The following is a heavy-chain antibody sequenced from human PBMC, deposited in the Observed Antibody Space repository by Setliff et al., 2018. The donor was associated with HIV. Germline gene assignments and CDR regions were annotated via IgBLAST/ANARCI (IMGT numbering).Heavy chain of an antibody. D-gene: IGHD3-9*01. CDR3: ARTWGAGVTGYWFEP. V-gene: IGHV1-8*01. CDR1: EYSFTSYD. CDR2: LNPNSHNT. J-gene: IGHJ5*02. Sequence: ASVKVSCKPSEYSFTSYDINWVRQATGQGLEWMGWLNPNSHNTGYAQKFQGRVAMTWDTSISTAYMELRSLRSEDTAVYFCARTWGAGVTGYWFEPWGQGTRVTVSS.